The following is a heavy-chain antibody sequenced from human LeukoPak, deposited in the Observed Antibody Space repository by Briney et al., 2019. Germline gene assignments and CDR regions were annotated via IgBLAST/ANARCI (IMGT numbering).Heavy chain of an antibody. Sequence: PSETLSLTCTVSGGSISYHYWNWIRPPTEKGLECIGYVYYSGTTNYNPSLQSRVTVSVDTSKNQFSLKLRSVTAADTAVYYCARLPRSFDSKDAFDIWGQGTMVTVSS. CDR2: VYYSGTT. D-gene: IGHD3-9*01. CDR3: ARLPRSFDSKDAFDI. CDR1: GGSISYHY. J-gene: IGHJ3*02. V-gene: IGHV4-59*08.